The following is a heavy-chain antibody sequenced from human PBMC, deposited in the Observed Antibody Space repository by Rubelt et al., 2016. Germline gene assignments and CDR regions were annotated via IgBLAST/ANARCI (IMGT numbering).Heavy chain of an antibody. CDR3: AMLGAPVVVVAAKGWYFDL. CDR2: IYHSGST. Sequence: GKGLEWIGEIYHSGSTNYNPSLKSRVTISVDKSKNQFSLKLSSVTAADTAVYYCAMLGAPVVVVAAKGWYFDLWGRGTLVTVSS. D-gene: IGHD2-15*01. V-gene: IGHV4-4*02. J-gene: IGHJ2*01.